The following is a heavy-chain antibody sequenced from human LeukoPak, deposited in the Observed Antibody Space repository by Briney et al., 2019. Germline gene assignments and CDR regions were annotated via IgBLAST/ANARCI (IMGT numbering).Heavy chain of an antibody. V-gene: IGHV1-24*01. Sequence: ASVKVSCKVSGYTLTELSMHWVRQAPGKGLEWMGGFDPEDGETIYAQKFQGRVTMTEDTSTDTAYMKLSSLRSEDTAVYYCARPSFSYSGSYSTHAFDIWGQGTMVTVSS. CDR1: GYTLTELS. J-gene: IGHJ3*02. D-gene: IGHD1-26*01. CDR2: FDPEDGET. CDR3: ARPSFSYSGSYSTHAFDI.